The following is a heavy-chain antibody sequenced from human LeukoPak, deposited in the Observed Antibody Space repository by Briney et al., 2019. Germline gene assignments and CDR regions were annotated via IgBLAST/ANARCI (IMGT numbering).Heavy chain of an antibody. CDR1: GGSISSYY. CDR2: IYYSGST. Sequence: SETLSLTCTVSGGSISSYYWSWIRQPPGKGLEWIGHIYYSGSTNYNPSLKSRVTISVDTSKNQFSLKLSSVTAADTAVYYCARTDYYYDSSGYHSYFDYWGQGTLVTVSS. CDR3: ARTDYYYDSSGYHSYFDY. V-gene: IGHV4-59*01. D-gene: IGHD3-22*01. J-gene: IGHJ4*02.